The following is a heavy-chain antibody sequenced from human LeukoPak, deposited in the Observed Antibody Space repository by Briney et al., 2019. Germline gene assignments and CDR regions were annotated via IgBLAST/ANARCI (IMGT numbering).Heavy chain of an antibody. V-gene: IGHV4-34*01. CDR3: ARGRSEYYYYYMDV. J-gene: IGHJ6*03. CDR1: GGSFSGYY. CDR2: INHSGST. Sequence: SGTLSLTCAVYGGSFSGYYWSWIRQPPGKGLELIGEINHSGSTNYNPSLKSRVTISVDTSKNQFSLKLSSVTAADTAVYYCARGRSEYYYYYMDVWGKGTTVTVSS.